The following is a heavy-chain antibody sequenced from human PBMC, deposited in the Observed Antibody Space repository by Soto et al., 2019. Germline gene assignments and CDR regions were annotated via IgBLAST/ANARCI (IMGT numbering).Heavy chain of an antibody. J-gene: IGHJ6*02. CDR3: ARDRWFWELLSSYYNGMDV. D-gene: IGHD3-10*01. CDR2: IYFSGST. Sequence: SETLSLTCTVSGGSISSYYWSWIRQPPGKGLEWIGFIYFSGSTNYNPSLKSRVTISVDTSKNQFSLKLSSVTAADTAVYYCARDRWFWELLSSYYNGMDVWGQGTPVTVSS. V-gene: IGHV4-59*01. CDR1: GGSISSYY.